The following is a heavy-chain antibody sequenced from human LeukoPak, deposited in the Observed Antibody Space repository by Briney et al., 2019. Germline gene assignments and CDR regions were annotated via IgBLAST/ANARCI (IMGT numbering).Heavy chain of an antibody. CDR1: GFTFSNYW. J-gene: IGHJ4*02. V-gene: IGHV3-7*01. CDR2: IKQDGGEQ. CDR3: ARDLQD. Sequence: GGSLRLSCAASGFTFSNYWMSWVRQAPGRGLEWVANIKQDGGEQYYVDSVKGRFTISRDNAKNTLYLQMNSLRAEDTALYYCARDLQDWGQGTLVTVSS.